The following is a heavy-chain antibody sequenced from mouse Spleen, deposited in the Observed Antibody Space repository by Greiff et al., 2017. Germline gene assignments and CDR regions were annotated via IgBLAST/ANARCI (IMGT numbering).Heavy chain of an antibody. V-gene: IGHV5-6*02. D-gene: IGHD1-1*01. J-gene: IGHJ2*01. Sequence: DVKLVESGGDLVKPGGSLKLSCAASGFTFSSYGMSWVRQTPDKRLEWVATISSGGSYTYYPDSVKGRFTISRDNAKNTLYLQMSSLKSEDTALYYCARGGVVAPLDYWGQGTTLTVSS. CDR1: GFTFSSYG. CDR3: ARGGVVAPLDY. CDR2: ISSGGSYT.